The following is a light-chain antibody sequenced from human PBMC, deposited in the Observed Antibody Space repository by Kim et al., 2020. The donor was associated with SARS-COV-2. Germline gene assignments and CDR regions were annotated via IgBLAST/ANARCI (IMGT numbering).Light chain of an antibody. CDR3: QAWDSSTLV. CDR1: KLGDKY. CDR2: QDS. J-gene: IGLJ2*01. V-gene: IGLV3-1*01. Sequence: SPGQTASITCSGDKLGDKYACWYQQKPGQSPVLVIYQDSKRPSGIPERFSGSNSGNTATLTISGTQAMDEADYYCQAWDSSTLVFGGGTQLTVL.